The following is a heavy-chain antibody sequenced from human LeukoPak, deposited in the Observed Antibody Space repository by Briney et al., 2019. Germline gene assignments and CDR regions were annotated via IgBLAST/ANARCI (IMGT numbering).Heavy chain of an antibody. CDR1: GFTFGDFG. CDR2: IWKDGSDE. Sequence: PGGSLRLSCAAGGFTFGDFGMHGVRQAPGKGREGGALIWKDGSDEFPADSVKGRFTISRDNSRNTLSLQMDSLRGEDTAVYYCAREEAFQLEASLDQWGQGTLVTVSS. D-gene: IGHD3-3*01. J-gene: IGHJ4*02. V-gene: IGHV3-33*01. CDR3: AREEAFQLEASLDQ.